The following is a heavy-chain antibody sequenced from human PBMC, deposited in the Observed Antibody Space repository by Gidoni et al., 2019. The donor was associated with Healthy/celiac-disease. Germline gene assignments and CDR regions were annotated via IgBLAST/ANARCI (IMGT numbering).Heavy chain of an antibody. CDR1: GGTFSSYA. CDR3: ARFGYCSGGSCFQGAFDI. Sequence: QVQLVQSGAEVKKPGSSVKVSCKASGGTFSSYAISWVRQAPGQGLEWMGGIIPIFGTANYAQKFQGRVTITADESTSTAYMELSSLRSEDTAVYYCARFGYCSGGSCFQGAFDIWGQGTMVTVSS. V-gene: IGHV1-69*01. D-gene: IGHD2-15*01. CDR2: IIPIFGTA. J-gene: IGHJ3*02.